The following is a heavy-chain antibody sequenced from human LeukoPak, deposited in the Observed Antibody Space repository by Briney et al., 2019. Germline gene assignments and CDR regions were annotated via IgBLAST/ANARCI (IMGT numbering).Heavy chain of an antibody. CDR2: INHSGST. D-gene: IGHD3-3*01. V-gene: IGHV4-34*01. CDR1: GGSFGGYY. Sequence: SETLSLTCAVYGGSFGGYYWSWIRQPPGKGLEWIGEINHSGSTNYNPSLKSRVTISVDTSKNQFSLKLSSVTAADTAVYYCARERFLEWLSVPYYFDYWGQGTLVTVSS. CDR3: ARERFLEWLSVPYYFDY. J-gene: IGHJ4*02.